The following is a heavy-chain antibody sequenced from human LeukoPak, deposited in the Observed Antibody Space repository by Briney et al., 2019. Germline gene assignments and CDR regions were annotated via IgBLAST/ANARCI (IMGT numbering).Heavy chain of an antibody. J-gene: IGHJ4*01. CDR1: GFTFSSYG. CDR2: ISYDGSNK. D-gene: IGHD3-22*01. Sequence: GGSLRLSCAASGFTFSSYGMHWVRQAPGKGLEGVAVISYDGSNKYYADSVKGRFTISRDNSKNKLYMQMNRLRAEDTAVYYCAXXXDSSGXXXXYWG. CDR3: AXXXDSSGXXXXY. V-gene: IGHV3-30*03.